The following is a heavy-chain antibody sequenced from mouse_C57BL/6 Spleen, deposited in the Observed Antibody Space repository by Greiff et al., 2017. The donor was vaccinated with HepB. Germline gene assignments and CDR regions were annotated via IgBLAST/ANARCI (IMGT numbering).Heavy chain of an antibody. D-gene: IGHD1-1*01. V-gene: IGHV14-2*01. CDR1: GFNIKDYY. CDR2: IDPEDGET. CDR3: ARNRDITPVVAPPGDY. Sequence: VQLQQSGAELVKPGASVKLSCTASGFNIKDYYMHWVKQRTEQGLEWIGRIDPEDGETKYAPKFQGKATITADTSSNTAYLQLSSLTSEDTAVYYCARNRDITPVVAPPGDYWGQGTTLSVSS. J-gene: IGHJ2*01.